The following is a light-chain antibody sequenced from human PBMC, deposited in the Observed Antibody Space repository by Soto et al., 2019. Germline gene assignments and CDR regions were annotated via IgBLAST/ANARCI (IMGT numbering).Light chain of an antibody. CDR1: QSVGNY. CDR3: LQRSVWPWT. V-gene: IGKV3-11*01. Sequence: EIVLTQSPATLSLSPGERATLSCRASQSVGNYLAWYPQKPGQAPRLLIYDVFNRATGIPATLSGSGSGTDFTLTISRLEPEDFAVYYCLQRSVWPWTFGQGTRL. CDR2: DVF. J-gene: IGKJ1*01.